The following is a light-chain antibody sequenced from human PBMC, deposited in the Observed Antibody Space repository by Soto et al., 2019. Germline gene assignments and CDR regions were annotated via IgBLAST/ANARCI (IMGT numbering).Light chain of an antibody. CDR1: QSVDSY. CDR2: DAS. V-gene: IGKV3-11*01. CDR3: QQRANWPLT. Sequence: DIVLTQSPATLSLSPGERATPSCRASQSVDSYLAWYQQKPGQAPRLLIYDASRRATGVPGRFSGSGSGTDFTLTISSLEPDDFAVYYCQQRANWPLTFGGGTKVEIK. J-gene: IGKJ4*01.